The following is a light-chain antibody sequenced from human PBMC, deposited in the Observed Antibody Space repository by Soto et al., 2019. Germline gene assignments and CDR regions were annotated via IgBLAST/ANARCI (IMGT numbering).Light chain of an antibody. CDR3: QQYNSWPPIT. CDR1: QGISNY. CDR2: AAS. V-gene: IGKV1-27*01. J-gene: IGKJ5*01. Sequence: DIQMAQSPSSLSASVGDSVTITCRASQGISNYLAWYQQKPGKVPKLLIYAASTLQSGVPSRFSGSGSGTEFALTISSLQSEDFAVYYCQQYNSWPPITFGQGARLEI.